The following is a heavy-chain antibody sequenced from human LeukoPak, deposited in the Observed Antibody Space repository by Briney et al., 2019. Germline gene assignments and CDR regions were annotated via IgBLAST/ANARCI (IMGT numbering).Heavy chain of an antibody. CDR3: ARSHPSLGPNSVLRFLEWLLFDY. Sequence: PSETLSLTCTVSGGSISSSSYYWGWIRQPPGKGLEWIGSIYYSGSTYYNPSLKSRVTISVDTSKNQFSLKLSSVTAADTAVYYCARSHPSLGPNSVLRFLEWLLFDYWGQGTLVTVSS. V-gene: IGHV4-39*01. J-gene: IGHJ4*02. D-gene: IGHD3-3*01. CDR1: GGSISSSSYY. CDR2: IYYSGST.